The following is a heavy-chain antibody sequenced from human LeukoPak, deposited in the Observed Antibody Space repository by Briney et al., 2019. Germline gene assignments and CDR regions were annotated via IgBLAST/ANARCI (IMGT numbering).Heavy chain of an antibody. Sequence: ASVKVSCKASGYTFTGNGITWVRQAPGQGLEWMGWINAYNGNTVYAQMFEGRVTLITDTSTTTAYMELTDLRSDDTAIYYCARAGYCSGAACYAEGIDYWGQGTLVTVSS. CDR2: INAYNGNT. V-gene: IGHV1-18*01. D-gene: IGHD2-2*01. CDR3: ARAGYCSGAACYAEGIDY. J-gene: IGHJ4*02. CDR1: GYTFTGNG.